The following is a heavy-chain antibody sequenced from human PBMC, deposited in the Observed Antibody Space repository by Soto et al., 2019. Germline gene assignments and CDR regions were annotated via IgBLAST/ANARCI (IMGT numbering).Heavy chain of an antibody. V-gene: IGHV3-74*01. Sequence: GGSLRLSCAASGFTFSSFWMHWVRQGPGKGLVWVSRIHSDGGSTSYADSVKSRFTVSRDNARNTLYLQMNFLRAEDTAVYYCARDPSTPNSSPRRSRWYYYYGMDVWGQGTTVTVSS. CDR2: IHSDGGST. J-gene: IGHJ6*02. D-gene: IGHD2-15*01. CDR1: GFTFSSFW. CDR3: ARDPSTPNSSPRRSRWYYYYGMDV.